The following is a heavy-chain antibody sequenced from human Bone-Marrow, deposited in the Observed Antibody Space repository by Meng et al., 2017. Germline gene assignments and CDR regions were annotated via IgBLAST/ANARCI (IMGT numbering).Heavy chain of an antibody. CDR1: GYTFTGYY. D-gene: IGHD5-12*01. J-gene: IGHJ4*02. Sequence: QVQRVQSGAEVKKPGASVTVSCKASGYTFTGYYINWVRQAPGQGLEWMGRINPNSGGTNYAQNFQGRVTMTRDTSISTVYMELSRLTSDDTAVYYCARDSTSAYADSWGQGTLVTVSS. V-gene: IGHV1-2*06. CDR2: INPNSGGT. CDR3: ARDSTSAYADS.